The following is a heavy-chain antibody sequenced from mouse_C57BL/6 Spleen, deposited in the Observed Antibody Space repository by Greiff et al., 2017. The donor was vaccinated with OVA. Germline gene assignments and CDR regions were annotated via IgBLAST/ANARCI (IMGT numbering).Heavy chain of an antibody. CDR2: ISSGGSYT. D-gene: IGHD1-1*01. V-gene: IGHV5-6*01. CDR1: GFTFSSYG. CDR3: ARLDGTTGFDY. Sequence: EVMLVESGGDLVKPGGSLKLSCAASGFTFSSYGMSWVRQTPDKRLEWVATISSGGSYTYYPDSVKGRFTISRDNAKNTLYLQMSSLKSEDTAMYYCARLDGTTGFDYWGQGTTLTVSS. J-gene: IGHJ2*01.